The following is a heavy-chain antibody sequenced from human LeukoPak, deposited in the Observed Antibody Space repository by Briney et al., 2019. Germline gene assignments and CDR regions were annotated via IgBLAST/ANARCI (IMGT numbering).Heavy chain of an antibody. J-gene: IGHJ4*02. D-gene: IGHD5-24*01. CDR3: ARMHGDGYNYYFDY. CDR2: IWYDGSNK. V-gene: IGHV3-33*08. CDR1: GFTFSYYW. Sequence: GGSLRLSCAASGFTFSYYWMSWVRQAPGKGLEWVAVIWYDGSNKYYADSVKGRFTISRDNSKNTLYLQMNSLRAEDTAVYYCARMHGDGYNYYFDYWGQGTLVTVSS.